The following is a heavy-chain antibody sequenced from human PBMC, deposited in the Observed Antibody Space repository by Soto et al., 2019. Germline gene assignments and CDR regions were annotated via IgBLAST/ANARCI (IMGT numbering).Heavy chain of an antibody. CDR3: ARGGRGGFDY. V-gene: IGHV3-74*02. Sequence: VQLVESGGGVVQPGRSLRLSCAASGFTFTNYWMHLVRQAPGKGLVWVSRINSDGSSTNYADSVKGRFTISRDNAKNTLYLQTNSPRVEDTAVYYCARGGRGGFDYWGQGALVTVSS. CDR1: GFTFTNYW. D-gene: IGHD3-16*01. CDR2: INSDGSST. J-gene: IGHJ4*02.